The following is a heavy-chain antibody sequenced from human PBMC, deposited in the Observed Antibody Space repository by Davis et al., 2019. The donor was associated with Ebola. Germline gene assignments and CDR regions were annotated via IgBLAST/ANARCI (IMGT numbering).Heavy chain of an antibody. D-gene: IGHD3-22*01. J-gene: IGHJ4*02. CDR2: ISYYDGSNK. Sequence: PSETLSLTCAASGFTFNTYGMHWVRQAPGKGLDWVAVISYYDGSNKKYGDSVKGRFTISRDNSKNMLYLQMNSLRLEDTAVYHCAKDGPVPNYYHSSGYSLAIDHWGQGTLVTVSS. CDR3: AKDGPVPNYYHSSGYSLAIDH. V-gene: IGHV3-30*18. CDR1: GFTFNTYG.